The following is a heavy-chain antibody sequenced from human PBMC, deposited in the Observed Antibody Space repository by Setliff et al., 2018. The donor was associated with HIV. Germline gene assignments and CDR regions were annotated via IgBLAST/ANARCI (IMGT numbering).Heavy chain of an antibody. CDR3: ARVGSYWSTFDY. CDR2: ISSSGGT. J-gene: IGHJ4*02. V-gene: IGHV4-59*01. D-gene: IGHD1-26*01. CDR1: GASTSNDY. Sequence: SETLSLTCTVSGASTSNDYWNWIRQSPGKGLEWIGYISSSGGTNSNPSLKSRVTISVDMSNTQINSLKAEDTAMYYCARVGSYWSTFDYWGQGALVTVSS.